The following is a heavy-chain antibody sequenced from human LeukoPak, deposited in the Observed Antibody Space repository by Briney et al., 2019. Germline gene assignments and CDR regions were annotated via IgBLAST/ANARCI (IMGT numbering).Heavy chain of an antibody. V-gene: IGHV1-2*02. Sequence: ASVKVSYKASGYTFTGYYTHWVRQAPGQGLEWMGWTNPNSGGTNYAHKFQGRVTMTRDTSISTAHMEVSRLTYDDTAVYYCARSLRQWPQGRDAFDIWGQGTMVTVSS. CDR2: TNPNSGGT. CDR1: GYTFTGYY. CDR3: ARSLRQWPQGRDAFDI. J-gene: IGHJ3*02. D-gene: IGHD6-19*01.